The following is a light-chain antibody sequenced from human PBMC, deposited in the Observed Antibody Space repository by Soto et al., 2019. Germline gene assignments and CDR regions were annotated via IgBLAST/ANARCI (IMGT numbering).Light chain of an antibody. V-gene: IGKV3-20*01. CDR2: GAS. Sequence: EIVLTQSPGTLSLSPGERATLSCRASQSVSNNYLAWYQQKPGQAPRLLIYGASNRATGIPDRFSGSGSGTDFTLTISRLEPEDFAVYYCQQYDEWPPSYTFGQGTKLEI. J-gene: IGKJ2*01. CDR3: QQYDEWPPSYT. CDR1: QSVSNNY.